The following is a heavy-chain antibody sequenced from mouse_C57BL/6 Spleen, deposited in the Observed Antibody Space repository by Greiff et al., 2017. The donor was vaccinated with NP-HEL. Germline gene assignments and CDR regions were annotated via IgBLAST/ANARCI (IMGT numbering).Heavy chain of an antibody. J-gene: IGHJ4*01. CDR1: GFSLTSYG. Sequence: VQLVESGPGLVQPSQSLSITCTVSGFSLTSYGVHWVRQSPGKGLEWLGVIWSGGSTDYNAAFISRLSISKDNSKSQVFFKMNSLQADDTAIYYCASHGSTPSYAMDYWGQGTSVTVSS. CDR2: IWSGGST. D-gene: IGHD1-1*01. V-gene: IGHV2-2*01. CDR3: ASHGSTPSYAMDY.